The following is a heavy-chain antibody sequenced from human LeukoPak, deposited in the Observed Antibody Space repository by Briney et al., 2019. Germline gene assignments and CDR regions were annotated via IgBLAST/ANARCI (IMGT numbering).Heavy chain of an antibody. V-gene: IGHV3-30*03. CDR1: GFAFSSYA. CDR2: ISYDGSNK. J-gene: IGHJ4*02. Sequence: GGSLRLSCAASGFAFSSYAMHWVRQAPGKGLEWVAVISYDGSNKYYADSVKGRFTISRDNSKNTLYLQMNSLRAEDTAVYYCAGQWLPSKVSYYFDFWGQGTLVTVSS. CDR3: AGQWLPSKVSYYFDF. D-gene: IGHD6-19*01.